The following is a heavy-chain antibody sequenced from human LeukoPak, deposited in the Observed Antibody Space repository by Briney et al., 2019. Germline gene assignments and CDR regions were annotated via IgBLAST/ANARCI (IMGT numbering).Heavy chain of an antibody. Sequence: GGSLRLSCAASGFTFTMYAMSWVRQTPGKGLEWVSAISGNGVSTYYADSVKGRFTISRENSKNTLYLQMNSLRAEDTAVYYCAKGPLTEVAGTTWDYWGQGTLVTVSS. CDR1: GFTFTMYA. J-gene: IGHJ4*02. D-gene: IGHD6-19*01. V-gene: IGHV3-23*01. CDR3: AKGPLTEVAGTTWDY. CDR2: ISGNGVST.